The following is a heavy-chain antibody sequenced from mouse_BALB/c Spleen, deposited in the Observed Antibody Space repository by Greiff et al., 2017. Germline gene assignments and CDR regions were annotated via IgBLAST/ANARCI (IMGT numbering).Heavy chain of an antibody. Sequence: QVQLKESGPGLVAPSQSLSITCTVSGFSLTGYGVNWVRQPPGKGLEWLGMIWGDGSTDYNSALKSRLSISKDNSKSQVFLKMNSLQTDDTARYYCARGGGNYDDYFDYWGQGTTLTVSS. D-gene: IGHD2-1*01. CDR2: IWGDGST. CDR1: GFSLTGYG. V-gene: IGHV2-6-7*01. CDR3: ARGGGNYDDYFDY. J-gene: IGHJ2*01.